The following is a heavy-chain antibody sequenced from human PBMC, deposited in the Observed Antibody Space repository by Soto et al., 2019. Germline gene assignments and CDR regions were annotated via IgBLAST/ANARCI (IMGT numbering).Heavy chain of an antibody. V-gene: IGHV5-10-1*01. CDR2: IDPSDSYT. Sequence: GESVKISCKGSGYSFTSYWISWVRQMPGKGLEWMGRIDPSDSYTNYSPSFQGHVTISAEKSISTAYLQWSSLKASDTAMYYCARRGVATPYYYYGMDVWGQGTTVTVSS. D-gene: IGHD5-12*01. J-gene: IGHJ6*02. CDR1: GYSFTSYW. CDR3: ARRGVATPYYYYGMDV.